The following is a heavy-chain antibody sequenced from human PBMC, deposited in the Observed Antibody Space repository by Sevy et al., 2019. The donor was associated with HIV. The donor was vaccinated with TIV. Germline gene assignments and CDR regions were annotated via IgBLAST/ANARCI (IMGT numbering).Heavy chain of an antibody. V-gene: IGHV1-69*13. CDR3: ARDLGYYYGSGRKYGMDV. D-gene: IGHD3-10*01. CDR2: IIPIFGTA. CDR1: GGTFSSYA. J-gene: IGHJ6*02. Sequence: ASVKVSCKASGGTFSSYAISWVRQAPGQGLEWMGGIIPIFGTANYAQKFQGRVTITADESTSTAYMELSSLRSEDTAVYYCARDLGYYYGSGRKYGMDVWGLGTTVTVSS.